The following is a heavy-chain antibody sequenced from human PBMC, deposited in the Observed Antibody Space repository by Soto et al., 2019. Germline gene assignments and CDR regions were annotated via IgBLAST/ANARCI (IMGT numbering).Heavy chain of an antibody. V-gene: IGHV3-30-3*01. CDR3: AIPRNYDSSGYNFAY. D-gene: IGHD3-22*01. CDR2: ISYDVSNK. Sequence: PGGSLRLSCAASGFTFSSYAMHWVRQAPGKGLEWVALISYDVSNKFYADPVKGRFTISRDNSKNTLYLQMNSLRAEGTAVYYCAIPRNYDSSGYNFAYWGQGALVTVSS. J-gene: IGHJ4*02. CDR1: GFTFSSYA.